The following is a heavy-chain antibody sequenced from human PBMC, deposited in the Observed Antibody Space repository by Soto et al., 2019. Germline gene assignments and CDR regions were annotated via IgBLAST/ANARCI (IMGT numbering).Heavy chain of an antibody. Sequence: ASVKVSCKASGGTFSRYAISWVRQAPGQGLEWMGGNIPIFGTANYAQKFQGRVTITADESTSTAYMELSSLRSEDTAVYYCARVPYYYDSSGYPGGPFDYWGQGTLVTVSS. CDR1: GGTFSRYA. V-gene: IGHV1-69*13. D-gene: IGHD3-22*01. CDR3: ARVPYYYDSSGYPGGPFDY. CDR2: NIPIFGTA. J-gene: IGHJ4*02.